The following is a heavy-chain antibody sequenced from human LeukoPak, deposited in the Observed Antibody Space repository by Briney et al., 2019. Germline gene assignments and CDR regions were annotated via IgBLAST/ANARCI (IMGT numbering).Heavy chain of an antibody. V-gene: IGHV3-23*01. CDR2: ISGSGGST. CDR1: GFTFSSYA. CDR3: AKALEVAALIPLPVSVY. Sequence: GGSLRLSCAASGFTFSSYAMSWVRQAPGKGLEWVSAISGSGGSTYYADSVKGRFTISRDNSKNTLYLQMNSLRAEDTAVYYCAKALEVAALIPLPVSVYWGQGTLVAVSS. D-gene: IGHD2-15*01. J-gene: IGHJ4*02.